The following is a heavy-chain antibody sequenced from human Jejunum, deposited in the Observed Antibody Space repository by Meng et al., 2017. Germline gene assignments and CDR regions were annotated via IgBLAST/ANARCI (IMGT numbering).Heavy chain of an antibody. Sequence: QLQLLQWGAGLLKPSETLSLTCTVYGDSFTDYYWNWIRQSPGKGLEWIGEIYHRGNINYNPSLKSRVTISVDKSKNQFSLKLNSVTAADTAVYYCARVDSSASFDYWGQGTLVTVSS. CDR1: GDSFTDYY. CDR3: ARVDSSASFDY. D-gene: IGHD6-6*01. V-gene: IGHV4-34*01. CDR2: IYHRGNI. J-gene: IGHJ4*02.